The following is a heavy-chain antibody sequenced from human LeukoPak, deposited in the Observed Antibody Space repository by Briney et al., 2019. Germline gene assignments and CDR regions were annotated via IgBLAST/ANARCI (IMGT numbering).Heavy chain of an antibody. J-gene: IGHJ6*02. Sequence: GGSLRLSCAASGFTVSSNYMSWVRQAPGKGLEWVSVIYSGGSTYYADSVKGRFTISRDNSKNTLYLQMNSLRAEDTAVYYCARGPIVVVTAIPKGYGMDVWGQGTTVTVSS. D-gene: IGHD2-21*02. V-gene: IGHV3-53*01. CDR3: ARGPIVVVTAIPKGYGMDV. CDR1: GFTVSSNY. CDR2: IYSGGST.